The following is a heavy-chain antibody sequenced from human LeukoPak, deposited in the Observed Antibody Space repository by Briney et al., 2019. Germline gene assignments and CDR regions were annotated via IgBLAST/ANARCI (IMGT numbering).Heavy chain of an antibody. Sequence: ASVKVSCKASGYTFTSYDINWVRQATGQGLEWMGWMNPNSGNTGYAQKFQGRVTITRNTSISTAYMELSSLRSEDTAVYYCARSGFYYDSRGYFPTLDYWGQGTLVTVSS. CDR2: MNPNSGNT. V-gene: IGHV1-8*03. D-gene: IGHD3-22*01. J-gene: IGHJ4*02. CDR1: GYTFTSYD. CDR3: ARSGFYYDSRGYFPTLDY.